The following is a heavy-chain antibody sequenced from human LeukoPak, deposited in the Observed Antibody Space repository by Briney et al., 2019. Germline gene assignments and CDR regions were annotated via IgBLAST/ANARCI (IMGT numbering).Heavy chain of an antibody. Sequence: ASVKVSCKASGYTFTGYYMHWVRQAPGQGLEWMGWNNPNSGGTNYAQKFQGWVTMTRDTSISTAYMELSRLRSDDTAVYYCAREHDFLSGYGMDVWGQGTTVTVSS. CDR3: AREHDFLSGYGMDV. D-gene: IGHD3-3*01. V-gene: IGHV1-2*04. CDR2: NNPNSGGT. CDR1: GYTFTGYY. J-gene: IGHJ6*02.